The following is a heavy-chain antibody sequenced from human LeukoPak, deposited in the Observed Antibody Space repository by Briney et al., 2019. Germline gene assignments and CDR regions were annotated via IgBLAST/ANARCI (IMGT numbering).Heavy chain of an antibody. V-gene: IGHV3-66*01. CDR1: GFTLSNAW. D-gene: IGHD5-12*01. Sequence: QPGGSLRLSCAASGFTLSNAWMNWVRQAPGKGLEWVSLIYSGGSTYYADSVKGRFTISRDNSKNTLYLQMNSLRAEDTAVYYCARGPSGCHNTGGQGTLVTVSS. CDR2: IYSGGST. J-gene: IGHJ4*02. CDR3: ARGPSGCHNT.